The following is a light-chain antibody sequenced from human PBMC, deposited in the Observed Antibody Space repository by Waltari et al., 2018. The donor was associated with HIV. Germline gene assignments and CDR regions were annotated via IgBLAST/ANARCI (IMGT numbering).Light chain of an antibody. V-gene: IGLV2-8*01. CDR2: EVT. J-gene: IGLJ3*02. Sequence: QSALTQPPPASGSLGQSVTISCTGSSSDIGAYDSVSWFQQHPRSAPKLLLYEVTRRPSTVSDRFSGSRSGSTACLTVAGLQPDDEATYFCSSYGDSLRVLFGGGTNVTVL. CDR1: SSDIGAYDS. CDR3: SSYGDSLRVL.